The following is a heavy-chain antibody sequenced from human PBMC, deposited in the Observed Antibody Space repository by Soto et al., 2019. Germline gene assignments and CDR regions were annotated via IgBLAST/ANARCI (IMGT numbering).Heavy chain of an antibody. CDR2: ISSSSSTI. CDR3: ASMYEYQLNYYYYGMDV. V-gene: IGHV3-48*02. D-gene: IGHD2-2*01. Sequence: GGSLRLSCAASGFTFSSYSMNWVRQAPGKGLEWVSYISSSSSTIYYADSVKGRFTISRDNAKNSLYLQMNSLRDEDTAVYYCASMYEYQLNYYYYGMDVWGQGTTVTVSS. J-gene: IGHJ6*02. CDR1: GFTFSSYS.